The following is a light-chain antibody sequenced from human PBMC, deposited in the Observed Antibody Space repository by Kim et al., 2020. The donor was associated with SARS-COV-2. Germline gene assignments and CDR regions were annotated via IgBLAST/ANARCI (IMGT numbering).Light chain of an antibody. V-gene: IGLV2-14*04. CDR3: SSYTSSSTKV. CDR2: DVS. Sequence: GQSSTSSSTGTSSDVGGYNYVSWYQQHPGKAPKLMIYDVSKRPSGVSNRFSGSKSGNTASLTISGLQAEDEADYYCSSYTSSSTKVFGTGTKVTVL. J-gene: IGLJ1*01. CDR1: SSDVGGYNY.